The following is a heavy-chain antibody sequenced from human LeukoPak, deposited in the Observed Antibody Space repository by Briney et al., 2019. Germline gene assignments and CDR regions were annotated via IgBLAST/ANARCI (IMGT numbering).Heavy chain of an antibody. V-gene: IGHV3-7*01. D-gene: IGHD1/OR15-1a*01. J-gene: IGHJ4*02. CDR1: GLPFSGHW. Sequence: GGSLRLSCTVSGLPFSGHWMNWVRQAPGKGLEWVANIKYDGSQKGYVASVEGRFTISRDNAKQSVYLQMNSLRAEDTAVYYCATRNNFEYWGQGILVTVSS. CDR2: IKYDGSQK. CDR3: ATRNNFEY.